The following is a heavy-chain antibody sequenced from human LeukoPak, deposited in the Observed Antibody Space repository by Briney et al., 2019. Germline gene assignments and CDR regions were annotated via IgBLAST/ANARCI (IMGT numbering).Heavy chain of an antibody. J-gene: IGHJ6*02. D-gene: IGHD5-24*01. V-gene: IGHV3-49*04. CDR3: SRGAIERWLYYGMDL. Sequence: GGSLRLSCTSSGFTFADHAMSCVRQAPGAGLECVGVIGGKAYVGTTEYAASVKGRFTISKDDTNSIAYLHTNSLKTEGTAVYYCSRGAIERWLYYGMDLGGEGTTVIVP. CDR2: IGGKAYVGTT. CDR1: GFTFADHA.